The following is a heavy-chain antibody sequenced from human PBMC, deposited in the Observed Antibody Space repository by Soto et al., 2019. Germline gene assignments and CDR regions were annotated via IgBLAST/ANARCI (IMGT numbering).Heavy chain of an antibody. D-gene: IGHD4-17*01. J-gene: IGHJ6*02. CDR3: ARAPYGDYVYYYYYGMDV. CDR1: GGSISSGGYY. V-gene: IGHV4-31*03. CDR2: IYYSGST. Sequence: QVQLQESGPGLVKPSQTLSLTCTVSGGSISSGGYYWSWIRQHPGKGLEWIGYIYYSGSTYYNPSLKSRVTISVDTSKNQFSLKLSSVTAADTAVYYCARAPYGDYVYYYYYGMDVWGQGTTVTVSS.